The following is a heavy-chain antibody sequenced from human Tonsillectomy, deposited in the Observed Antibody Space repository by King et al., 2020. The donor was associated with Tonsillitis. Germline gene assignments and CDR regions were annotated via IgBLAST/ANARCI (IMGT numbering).Heavy chain of an antibody. CDR1: GFTFSSYA. CDR2: ISYDGSNK. Sequence: VQLVESGGGVVQPGRSLRLSCAASGFTFSSYAMHWVRQAPGKGLEWVAVISYDGSNKYYADSVKGRFTISRDNSKNTLYLQMNSLRAKDTAVYYCARDINDFWSGSIGWFDPWGQGTLVTVSA. V-gene: IGHV3-30-3*01. D-gene: IGHD3-3*01. CDR3: ARDINDFWSGSIGWFDP. J-gene: IGHJ5*02.